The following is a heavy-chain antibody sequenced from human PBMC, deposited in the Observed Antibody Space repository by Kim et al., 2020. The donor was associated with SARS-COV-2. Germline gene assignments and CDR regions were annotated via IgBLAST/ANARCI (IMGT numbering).Heavy chain of an antibody. V-gene: IGHV3-21*01. J-gene: IGHJ4*02. CDR3: ARDLRPWIGGHDY. CDR1: GFTFSTYN. Sequence: GGSLRLSCAASGFTFSTYNMNWVRQAPGKGLEWVSSVSSSGSYIYYADSVKGRFTISRDNAENSLYLQMNSLRVEDTAVYYWARDLRPWIGGHDYLGQGT. CDR2: VSSSGSYI. D-gene: IGHD3-10*01.